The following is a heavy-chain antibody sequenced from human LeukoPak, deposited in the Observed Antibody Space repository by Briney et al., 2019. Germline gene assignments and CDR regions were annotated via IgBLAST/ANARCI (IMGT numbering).Heavy chain of an antibody. D-gene: IGHD4-4*01. Sequence: ASVKVSCKVSGCTLTELSMHWVRQAPGKGLEWMGGFDPEDGETIYAQKFQGRVTMTEDTSTDTANMELSSLRSEDTAVYYCATVLGVTTPQHYYYGMDVWGQGTTVTVSS. V-gene: IGHV1-24*01. J-gene: IGHJ6*02. CDR3: ATVLGVTTPQHYYYGMDV. CDR2: FDPEDGET. CDR1: GCTLTELS.